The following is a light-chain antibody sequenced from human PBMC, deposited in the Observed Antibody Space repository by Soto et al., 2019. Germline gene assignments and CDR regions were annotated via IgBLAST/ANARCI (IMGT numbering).Light chain of an antibody. CDR3: SSYTSKSSLI. V-gene: IGLV1-44*01. CDR1: SSNIGSHT. J-gene: IGLJ2*01. CDR2: SNN. Sequence: QSVLTQPPSASGTPGQRITISCSGSSSNIGSHTVNWHQQVPGTAPKLLIYSNNERPSGVPDRFSGSKSGTSASLAISGLQSGDEADYYCSSYTSKSSLIFGGGTKVTVL.